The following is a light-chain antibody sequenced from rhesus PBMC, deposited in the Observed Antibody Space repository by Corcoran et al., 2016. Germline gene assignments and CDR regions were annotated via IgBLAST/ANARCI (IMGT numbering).Light chain of an antibody. Sequence: DIVMTQTPLSLPVTPGEPASISCRSSQSLLDSDGYTHLHWYLQKPGQSPQLLIYLVSNRASGGPDRFSGSGSGTDFTLKISRVEAEDVGVYYCMQTLQTPLTFGGGTKVEIK. CDR3: MQTLQTPLT. CDR1: QSLLDSDGYTH. V-gene: IGKV2-78*01. CDR2: LVS. J-gene: IGKJ4*01.